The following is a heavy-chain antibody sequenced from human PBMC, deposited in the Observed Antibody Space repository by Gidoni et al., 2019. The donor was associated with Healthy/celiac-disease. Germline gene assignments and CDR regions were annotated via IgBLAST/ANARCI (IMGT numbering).Heavy chain of an antibody. CDR3: ARPGRLGYYYYGMDV. V-gene: IGHV4-34*01. J-gene: IGHJ6*02. D-gene: IGHD3-10*01. CDR1: GGSFSGYY. CDR2: INHSGST. Sequence: QVQLQQWGAGLLKPSETLSLTCDVYGGSFSGYYWSGIRQPPGKGLEWIGEINHSGSTNYNPSLKSRVTISVDTSKNQFSLKLSSVTAADTAVYYCARPGRLGYYYYGMDVWGQGPRSPSP.